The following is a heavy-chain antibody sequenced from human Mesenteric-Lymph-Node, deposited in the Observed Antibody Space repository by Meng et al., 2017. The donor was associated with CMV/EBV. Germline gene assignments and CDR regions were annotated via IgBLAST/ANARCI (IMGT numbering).Heavy chain of an antibody. CDR2: IRQDGGER. D-gene: IGHD3/OR15-3a*01. Sequence: GGSLRLSCAASGFTVSSNYMSWVRQAPGKGLEWLANIRQDGGERYSLGSVRGRFTVSRDNARNSLYLQMNNLRVDDTAVYYCARQTKDWSYDFDSWGQGTLVTVSS. CDR1: GFTVSSNY. J-gene: IGHJ4*02. CDR3: ARQTKDWSYDFDS. V-gene: IGHV3-7*01.